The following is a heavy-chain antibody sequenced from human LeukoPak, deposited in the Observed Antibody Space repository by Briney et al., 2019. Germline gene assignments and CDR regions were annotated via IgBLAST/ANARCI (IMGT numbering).Heavy chain of an antibody. CDR3: ARLTLYSYANNWFDP. V-gene: IGHV3-48*03. CDR1: GFTFSSYE. D-gene: IGHD5-18*01. J-gene: IGHJ5*02. Sequence: PGGSLRLSCAASGFTFSSYEMNWVRQAPGKGLEWVSYISSSGSTIYYADSVKGRFTISRDNAKNSLYLQMNSLRAEDTAVYYCARLTLYSYANNWFDPWGQGTLVTVSS. CDR2: ISSSGSTI.